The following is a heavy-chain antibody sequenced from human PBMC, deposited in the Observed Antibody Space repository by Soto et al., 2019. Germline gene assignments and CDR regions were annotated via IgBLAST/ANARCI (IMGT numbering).Heavy chain of an antibody. D-gene: IGHD3-10*01. Sequence: PGESLKISCKGSGYSFTSYWIAWVRQMPGKGLEWMGIIYPGDSDARYSPSFQGQVTMSADKSVSTAYLQWSSLKASDTAMYYCARPRSGSYRLDYYGMDVWGQGTTVTVCS. J-gene: IGHJ6*02. CDR3: ARPRSGSYRLDYYGMDV. V-gene: IGHV5-51*01. CDR2: IYPGDSDA. CDR1: GYSFTSYW.